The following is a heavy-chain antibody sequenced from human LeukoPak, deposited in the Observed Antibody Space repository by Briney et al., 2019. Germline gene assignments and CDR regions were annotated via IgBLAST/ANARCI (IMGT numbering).Heavy chain of an antibody. J-gene: IGHJ5*02. Sequence: SETLSLTCTVSGGSISSYYWSWIRQPPGKGLEWIGYIYYSGSTNYNPSLKSRVTISVDTSKNQFSLKLSSVTAADTAVYYCARSPGLVPAAIGTYNWFDPWGQGTLVTVSS. V-gene: IGHV4-59*01. CDR2: IYYSGST. CDR1: GGSISSYY. D-gene: IGHD2-2*01. CDR3: ARSPGLVPAAIGTYNWFDP.